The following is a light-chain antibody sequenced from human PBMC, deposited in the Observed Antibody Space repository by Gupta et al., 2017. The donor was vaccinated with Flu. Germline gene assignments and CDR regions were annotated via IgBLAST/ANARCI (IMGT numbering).Light chain of an antibody. J-gene: IGKJ1*01. V-gene: IGKV2-28*01. CDR1: HSLLHPNGNNY. Sequence: SSCRSSHSLLHPNGNNYLAWFLQKPGQSPQLLMYWGSTRASGVPDRFSGSGSGTDFTLKISRVEAEDVGVYYCMQTVQTPKTFGQGTKVEIK. CDR3: MQTVQTPKT. CDR2: WGS.